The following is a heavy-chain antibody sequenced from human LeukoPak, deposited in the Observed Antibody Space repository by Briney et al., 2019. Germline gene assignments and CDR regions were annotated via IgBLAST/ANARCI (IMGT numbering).Heavy chain of an antibody. D-gene: IGHD3-16*01. Sequence: PSETLSLTCTVSGGSISSYYWSWIRQPPGKGLEWIGYIYYSGSTNYNPSLKSRVTISVDTSKNQFSLKLSSVTAADTAVYYCARDNQIWGSLDYWGQGTLVTVSS. CDR3: ARDNQIWGSLDY. V-gene: IGHV4-59*01. CDR1: GGSISSYY. CDR2: IYYSGST. J-gene: IGHJ4*02.